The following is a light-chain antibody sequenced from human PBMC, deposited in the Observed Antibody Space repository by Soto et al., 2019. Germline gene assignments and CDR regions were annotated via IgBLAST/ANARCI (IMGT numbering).Light chain of an antibody. J-gene: IGLJ3*02. CDR1: SSDVGAYNY. CDR2: DVS. Sequence: QSVLTQPRSVSGSPGQSVTISCTGSSSDVGAYNYVSWYQHHPGKAPKVMIFDVSERPSGVPDRFSGSKSDNTASLTISGLQAEDEGDYYCCSYAGTYSWVFGGGTKLTVL. CDR3: CSYAGTYSWV. V-gene: IGLV2-11*01.